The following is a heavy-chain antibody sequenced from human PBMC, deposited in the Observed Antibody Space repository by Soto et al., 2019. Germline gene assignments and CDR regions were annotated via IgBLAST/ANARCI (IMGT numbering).Heavy chain of an antibody. CDR1: GGSFSSGDYY. CDR3: ARDLQYFDILTGYYCYYGMDV. D-gene: IGHD3-9*01. CDR2: IYYSGST. Sequence: SETLSLTCTASGGSFSSGDYYWSWIRQPPGKGLEWIGYIYYSGSTYYNPSLKSRVTISVDTSKNQFSLKLSSVTAADTAVYYCARDLQYFDILTGYYCYYGMDVWGQGTTVTVSS. J-gene: IGHJ6*02. V-gene: IGHV4-30-4*01.